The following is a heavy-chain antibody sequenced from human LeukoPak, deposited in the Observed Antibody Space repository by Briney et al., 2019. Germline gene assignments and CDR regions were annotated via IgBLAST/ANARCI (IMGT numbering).Heavy chain of an antibody. CDR1: GYTFTGYY. CDR3: ARDPYGDYGTFDY. D-gene: IGHD4-17*01. Sequence: ASVKVSCKASGYTFTGYYMHWVRQAPGQGLEWMGWINPNSGGTNYAQKFQGRVTMTRDTSISTAYMELSRLRSDDTAVYYCARDPYGDYGTFDYWGQRTLVTVSS. CDR2: INPNSGGT. J-gene: IGHJ4*02. V-gene: IGHV1-2*02.